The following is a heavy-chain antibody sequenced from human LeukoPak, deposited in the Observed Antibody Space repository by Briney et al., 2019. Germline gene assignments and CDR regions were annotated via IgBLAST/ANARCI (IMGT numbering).Heavy chain of an antibody. V-gene: IGHV1-2*02. Sequence: ASVKVSCKASGYTFTGYYMHWVRQAPGQGLEWMGWINPNSGGTNYAQKFQGRVTMTRDTSISTAYMELSRLRSDDTAVYYCARVGGYNWNYLGYWGQGILVTVSS. J-gene: IGHJ4*02. CDR1: GYTFTGYY. D-gene: IGHD1-20*01. CDR3: ARVGGYNWNYLGY. CDR2: INPNSGGT.